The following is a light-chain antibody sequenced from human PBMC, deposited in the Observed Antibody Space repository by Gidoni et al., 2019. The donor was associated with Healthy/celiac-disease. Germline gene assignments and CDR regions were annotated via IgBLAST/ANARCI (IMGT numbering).Light chain of an antibody. J-gene: IGKJ4*01. CDR1: QSISSY. V-gene: IGKV1-39*01. CDR3: QQSYSTPPT. Sequence: DIQMTQSPPSLSASVGDRVTITCLASQSISSYLNWYQQKPGKAPKLLIYAASSLQRGVPSRFSGSGSGTDFTLTISSLQPEDFATYYCQQSYSTPPTFGGGTKVEIK. CDR2: AAS.